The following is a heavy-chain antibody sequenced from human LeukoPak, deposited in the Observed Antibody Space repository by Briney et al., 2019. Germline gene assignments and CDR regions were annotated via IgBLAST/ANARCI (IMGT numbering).Heavy chain of an antibody. J-gene: IGHJ3*02. CDR3: ARDLITVTKGFDI. V-gene: IGHV4-59*11. D-gene: IGHD4-17*01. CDR2: FSYIGST. Sequence: SETLSLTCAVSTDSFSSHYWSWIRQPPGKGLEWIGYFSYIGSTNYNPSLKSRVTISIDPSKNQFSLRLRSVTAADTAVYYCARDLITVTKGFDIWGQGTMVSVSS. CDR1: TDSFSSHY.